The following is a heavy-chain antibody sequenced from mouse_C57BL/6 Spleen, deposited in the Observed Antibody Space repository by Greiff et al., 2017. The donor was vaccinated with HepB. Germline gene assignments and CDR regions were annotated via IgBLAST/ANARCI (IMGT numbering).Heavy chain of an antibody. V-gene: IGHV5-16*01. J-gene: IGHJ2*01. CDR1: GFTFSDYY. Sequence: EVQRVESEGGLVQPGSSMKLSCTASGFTFSDYYMAWVRQVPEKGLEWVANINYDGSSTYYLDSLKSRFIISRDNAKNILYLQMSSLKSEDTATYYCARGDYYGSSLYFDYWGQGTTLTVSS. CDR2: INYDGSST. CDR3: ARGDYYGSSLYFDY. D-gene: IGHD1-1*01.